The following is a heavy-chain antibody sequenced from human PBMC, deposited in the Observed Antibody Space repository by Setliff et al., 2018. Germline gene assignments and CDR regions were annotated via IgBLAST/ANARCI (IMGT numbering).Heavy chain of an antibody. Sequence: ASVKVSCKASGYTLTSYGFSWVRQAPGQGLEWMGWISGYNGNTNYAQKVQGRVTMTTDTSTGTIYMELRSLRADDTAVYYCSRFGLYYEAVYGGGDYYYYGMDAWGQGTTVTVSS. CDR1: GYTLTSYG. J-gene: IGHJ6*02. D-gene: IGHD3-16*01. CDR2: ISGYNGNT. V-gene: IGHV1-18*01. CDR3: SRFGLYYEAVYGGGDYYYYGMDA.